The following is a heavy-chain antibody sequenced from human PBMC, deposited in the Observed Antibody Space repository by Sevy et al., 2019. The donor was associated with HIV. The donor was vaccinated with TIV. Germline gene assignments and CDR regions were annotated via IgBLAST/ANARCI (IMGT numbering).Heavy chain of an antibody. V-gene: IGHV3-21*01. J-gene: IGHJ6*02. D-gene: IGHD4-17*01. CDR1: GFSFRSYT. Sequence: GGSLRLSCVASGFSFRSYTMNWVRQAPGQGLEWVSSITSDGNYMYYADSVKGRFALSRDNAKKSLYLLLDSLRAEDTAVYYCARDQFTVTTSYGMDVWGQGTTVTVSS. CDR3: ARDQFTVTTSYGMDV. CDR2: ITSDGNYM.